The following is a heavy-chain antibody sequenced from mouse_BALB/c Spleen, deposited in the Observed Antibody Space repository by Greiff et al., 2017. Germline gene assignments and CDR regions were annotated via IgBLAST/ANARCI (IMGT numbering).Heavy chain of an antibody. CDR1: GFTFSSYY. J-gene: IGHJ4*01. Sequence: EVMLVESGGGLVKLGGSLKLSCAASGFTFSSYYMSWVRQTPEKRLELVAAINSNGGSTYYPDTVKGRFTISRDNPKNTLFLQMTSLRSEDTAMYYFARHYGRRAMDYWGQGTSVTVSS. CDR2: INSNGGST. CDR3: ARHYGRRAMDY. D-gene: IGHD1-1*01. V-gene: IGHV5-6-2*01.